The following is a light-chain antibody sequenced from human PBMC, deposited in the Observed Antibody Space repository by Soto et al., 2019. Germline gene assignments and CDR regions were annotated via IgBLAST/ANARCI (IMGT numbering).Light chain of an antibody. V-gene: IGKV3-15*01. CDR3: QQYNNWPAT. Sequence: EIVMTQSPATLSVSPGERATLSCRASQSVSSNLAWYQQKPGQAPRLLIYGASTRATGIPARFSGSGSGTEFTLTISILQSEDFAVYCCQQYNNWPATFGQGTKVEIK. J-gene: IGKJ1*01. CDR2: GAS. CDR1: QSVSSN.